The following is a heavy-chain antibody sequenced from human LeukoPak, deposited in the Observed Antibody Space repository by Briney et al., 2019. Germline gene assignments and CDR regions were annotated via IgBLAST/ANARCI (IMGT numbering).Heavy chain of an antibody. CDR3: AKFETTVTTFGIYFDY. D-gene: IGHD4-17*01. CDR1: GFIFRGFA. J-gene: IGHJ4*02. Sequence: PGGSLRLSCAASGFIFRGFAMSWVRQAPGKGLEWVSFVGSTGDTAYYADSVKGRFTISRDNSKNTLYLQMNSLRAEDTAVYYCAKFETTVTTFGIYFDYWGQGTLVTVSS. V-gene: IGHV3-23*01. CDR2: VGSTGDTA.